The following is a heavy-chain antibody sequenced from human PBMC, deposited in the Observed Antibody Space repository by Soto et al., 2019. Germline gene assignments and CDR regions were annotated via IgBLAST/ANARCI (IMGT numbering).Heavy chain of an antibody. CDR3: ARGLRGGYGMDV. J-gene: IGHJ6*02. CDR1: GFTFNSYW. CDR2: SNMDGSTT. D-gene: IGHD2-15*01. V-gene: IGHV3-74*03. Sequence: EVQLVESGGGIVQPGGSLRLSCAASGFTFNSYWIHWVRQAPGKGLVWVSRSNMDGSTTTDADSVKGRFTISRENAKNMVYVQMNSLRAEDTAVYYCARGLRGGYGMDVWGQGTTVTVSS.